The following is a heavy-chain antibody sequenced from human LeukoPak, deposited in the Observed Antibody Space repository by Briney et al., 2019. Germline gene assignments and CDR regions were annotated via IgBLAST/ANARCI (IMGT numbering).Heavy chain of an antibody. CDR3: ARGSSSWYRAQYDY. CDR1: GGSISSYY. D-gene: IGHD6-13*01. V-gene: IGHV4-4*07. Sequence: PSETLSLTCTVSGGSISSYYWSWIRQPAGKGLEWIGRIYTSGSTNYNPPLKSRVTMSVDTSKNQFSLKLSSVTAADTAVYYCARGSSSWYRAQYDYWGQGTLVTVSS. J-gene: IGHJ4*02. CDR2: IYTSGST.